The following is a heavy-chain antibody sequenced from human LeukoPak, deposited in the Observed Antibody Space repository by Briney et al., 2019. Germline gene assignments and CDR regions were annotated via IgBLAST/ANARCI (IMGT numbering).Heavy chain of an antibody. D-gene: IGHD7-27*01. J-gene: IGHJ4*02. CDR3: ARGFRGDNFDC. Sequence: SETLSLTCTVSGGSISSYYWSWIRQPAGEGLEWIGHIYSTGSTNYNPSLKSRVTLSVDRSKNQFSLRLNSVTAADTAVYFCARGFRGDNFDCWGQGTLVTVSS. CDR2: IYSTGST. CDR1: GGSISSYY. V-gene: IGHV4-4*07.